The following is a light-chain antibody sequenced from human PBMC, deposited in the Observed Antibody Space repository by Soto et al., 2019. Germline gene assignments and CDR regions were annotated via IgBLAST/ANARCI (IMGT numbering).Light chain of an antibody. CDR3: QQRGYWPAT. J-gene: IGKJ3*01. CDR2: DAS. Sequence: ETLLTQSPATLSLSPGEIATLSCRASQSVNNFLASYQQKPGQAPRLLIFDASYRATGVPSRFSGSGSGTDFTLTIRSLEPEDFAVDYCQQRGYWPATFGTGNKVEIK. V-gene: IGKV3-11*01. CDR1: QSVNNF.